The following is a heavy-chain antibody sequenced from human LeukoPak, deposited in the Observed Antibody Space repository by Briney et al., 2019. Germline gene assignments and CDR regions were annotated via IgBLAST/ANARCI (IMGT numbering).Heavy chain of an antibody. D-gene: IGHD6-13*01. CDR2: MNPNSGNT. CDR1: GYTFTSYD. CDR3: ARGKQQLTHFDY. J-gene: IGHJ4*02. V-gene: IGHV1-8*01. Sequence: ASVKVSCKASGYTFTSYDINWVRQATGQGLEWMGWMNPNSGNTGYAQKFQGRVTMTRNTSISTAYMELSSLRSEDTAVYYCARGKQQLTHFDYWGQGTLVTVSS.